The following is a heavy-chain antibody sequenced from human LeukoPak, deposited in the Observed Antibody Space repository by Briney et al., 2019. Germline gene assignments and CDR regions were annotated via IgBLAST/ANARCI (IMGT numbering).Heavy chain of an antibody. V-gene: IGHV3-48*03. CDR3: ARGGWS. Sequence: GGSLRLSCAASGFTFSSYEMNWVRQAPGKGLEWVSYISGSAGTKYYADSVKGRFTISRDNAKNSLYLQMNSLRAEDTAVYYCARGGWSWGQGTLVTVSS. D-gene: IGHD6-19*01. CDR2: ISGSAGTK. J-gene: IGHJ5*02. CDR1: GFTFSSYE.